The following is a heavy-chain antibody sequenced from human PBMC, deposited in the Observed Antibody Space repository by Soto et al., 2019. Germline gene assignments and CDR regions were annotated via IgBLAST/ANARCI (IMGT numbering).Heavy chain of an antibody. V-gene: IGHV4-39*01. CDR3: ARRSSSSLGSLFDP. J-gene: IGHJ5*02. D-gene: IGHD6-6*01. Sequence: SETLSLTCTVSGGSTSSSTYYWDWIRQPPGKGLEWIGAMYYTGNKNYNPSLESRVTMSVDTSKNQFSLKLSSVTPTDTAVYYCARRSSSSLGSLFDPWGRGILVTVSS. CDR2: MYYTGNK. CDR1: GGSTSSSTYY.